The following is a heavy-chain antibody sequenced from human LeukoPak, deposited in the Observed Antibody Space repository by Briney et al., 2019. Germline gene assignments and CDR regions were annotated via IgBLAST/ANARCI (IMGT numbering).Heavy chain of an antibody. V-gene: IGHV3-74*01. Sequence: TGGSLRLSCAASGFTFSNYWMHWVRQAPGKGLVWVSRIYTDGSSTNYADSVKGRFTISRDSAKNTLYLQMNSLRGEDTAVYYCARGASNRFDYWGQGTLVTVSS. D-gene: IGHD1-14*01. CDR3: ARGASNRFDY. CDR2: IYTDGSST. CDR1: GFTFSNYW. J-gene: IGHJ4*02.